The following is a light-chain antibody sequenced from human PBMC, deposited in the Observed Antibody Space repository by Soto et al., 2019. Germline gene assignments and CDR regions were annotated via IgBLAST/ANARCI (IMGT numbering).Light chain of an antibody. Sequence: EIGLTQSPGTLSLSPGERATLSCRASQSVSSSYLAWYQQKPGQAPRLLIYGASSRATGIPDRFSGSGSGTDVTLTISRREPEDFAVYYCQQYGRSLTFGGGTKVEIK. V-gene: IGKV3-20*01. CDR2: GAS. CDR3: QQYGRSLT. CDR1: QSVSSSY. J-gene: IGKJ4*01.